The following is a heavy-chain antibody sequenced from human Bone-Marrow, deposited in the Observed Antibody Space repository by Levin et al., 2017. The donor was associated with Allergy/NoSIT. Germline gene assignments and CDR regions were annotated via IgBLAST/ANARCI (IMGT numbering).Heavy chain of an antibody. CDR2: MKSRGSGGTI. Sequence: GGSLRLSCAVSGLKFSDAWMSWVRQAPGKGLEWVGRMKSRGSGGTIDDAAPVKGRFTISRDDSKNTLYPHMNSLKTEDTAVYYCAHDGSGYYRLNSWGQGTLVTVSS. D-gene: IGHD3-22*01. CDR1: GLKFSDAW. J-gene: IGHJ4*02. CDR3: AHDGSGYYRLNS. V-gene: IGHV3-15*01.